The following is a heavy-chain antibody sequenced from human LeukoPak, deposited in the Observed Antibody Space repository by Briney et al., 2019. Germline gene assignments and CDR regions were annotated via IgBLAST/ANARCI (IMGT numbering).Heavy chain of an antibody. CDR1: GFTFSSYA. J-gene: IGHJ4*02. CDR3: AKGYGSGIISY. V-gene: IGHV3-23*01. CDR2: ISGSGGST. Sequence: GGSLRLSCAASGFTFSSYAMSWVRQAPGKGLEWVSAISGSGGSTHYADSVKGRFTISRDNSKNTLYLQMNSLRAEDTAVYYCAKGYGSGIISYWGQGTLVTVSS. D-gene: IGHD3-10*01.